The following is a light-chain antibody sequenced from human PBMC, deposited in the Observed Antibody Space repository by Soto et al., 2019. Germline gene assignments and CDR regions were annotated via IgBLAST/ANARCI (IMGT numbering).Light chain of an antibody. J-gene: IGKJ5*01. CDR2: EAS. CDR1: QSISRW. Sequence: DIQMTQSPATLSASVGDRVTITCRASQSISRWLTCYQQKPGKAPKLLIYEASSLESGVPSRFSGSGSGTEFTLTIGGLQPDDFATYYCQQFNSYPITFGQGTRREIK. V-gene: IGKV1-5*01. CDR3: QQFNSYPIT.